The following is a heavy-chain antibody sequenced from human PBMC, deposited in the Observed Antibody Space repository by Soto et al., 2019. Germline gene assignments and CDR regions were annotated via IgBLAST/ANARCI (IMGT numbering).Heavy chain of an antibody. CDR3: ARRDDRETFDI. Sequence: EVQLVESGGGLIQPGGSLRLICAASGLSVTANYMTWVRQAPGKGLEWVSIINRGGGKYYADSLKGRAIISRDGSRNMVFLQMNSLTAEDAGVYYCARRDDRETFDIWGRETAVNVSS. CDR2: INRGGGK. D-gene: IGHD1-26*01. CDR1: GLSVTANY. V-gene: IGHV3-53*01. J-gene: IGHJ3*02.